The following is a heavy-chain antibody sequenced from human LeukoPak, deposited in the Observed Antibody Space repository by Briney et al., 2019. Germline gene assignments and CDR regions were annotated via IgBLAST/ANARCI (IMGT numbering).Heavy chain of an antibody. CDR2: FDPEDGET. J-gene: IGHJ3*02. CDR1: GYTLTELS. CDR3: ATGATMIVVVITGAFDI. Sequence: GASVKVSCKVSGYTLTELSMHWVRQAPGKGLEWMGGFDPEDGETIYAQKFRGRVTLTEDTSTDTAYMELSSLRSEDTAVYYCATGATMIVVVITGAFDIWGQGTMVTVSS. D-gene: IGHD3-22*01. V-gene: IGHV1-24*01.